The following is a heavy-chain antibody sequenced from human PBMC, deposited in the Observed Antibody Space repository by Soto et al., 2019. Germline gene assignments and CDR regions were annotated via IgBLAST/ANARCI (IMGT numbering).Heavy chain of an antibody. V-gene: IGHV3-33*01. Sequence: GGSLRLSCAASGFTFSSYGMHWVRQAPGKGLEWVAVIWYDGSNKYYADSVKGRFTISRDNSKNTLYLQMNSLRAEDTAVYYCARGGDFLSGSQVGYYYYYMDVWRKGTTVTGSS. CDR2: IWYDGSNK. D-gene: IGHD3-3*01. CDR1: GFTFSSYG. J-gene: IGHJ6*03. CDR3: ARGGDFLSGSQVGYYYYYMDV.